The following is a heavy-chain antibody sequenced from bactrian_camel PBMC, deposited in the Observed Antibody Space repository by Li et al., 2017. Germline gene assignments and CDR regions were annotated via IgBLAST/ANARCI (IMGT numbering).Heavy chain of an antibody. CDR3: VAKMGGCPIVSDPPPTSFRY. D-gene: IGHD7*01. CDR2: INSIGGIT. Sequence: VQLVESGGGLVQPGGSLSLSCAASGFTFSNYFMSWVRQAPGKGLEWVSRINSIGGITYYADSVKGRFTISQDIAKNTAYLQMDSLNAEDTATYYCVAKMGGCPIVSDPPPTSFRYWGQGTQVTVS. J-gene: IGHJ6*01. CDR1: GFTFSNYF. V-gene: IGHV3S40*01.